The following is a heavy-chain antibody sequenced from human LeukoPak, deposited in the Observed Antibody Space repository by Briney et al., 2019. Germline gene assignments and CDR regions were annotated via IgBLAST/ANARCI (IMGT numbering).Heavy chain of an antibody. J-gene: IGHJ6*03. CDR2: IYPDDSDT. CDR1: GSSFTSYW. V-gene: IGHV5-51*01. Sequence: GASLQISCKGSGSSFTSYWIGWVRPMPGKGLEWMGIIYPDDSDTKYSPSFQGQVTFSADKSISTAYLQWSSLKASDTAMYYCARLAFCTNAVCFSNYYYSMDVWGRGTTVTVSS. D-gene: IGHD2-8*01. CDR3: ARLAFCTNAVCFSNYYYSMDV.